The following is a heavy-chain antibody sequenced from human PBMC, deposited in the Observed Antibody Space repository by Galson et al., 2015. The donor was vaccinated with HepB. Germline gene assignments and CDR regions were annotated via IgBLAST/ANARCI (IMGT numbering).Heavy chain of an antibody. D-gene: IGHD2-2*01. V-gene: IGHV2-70*11. CDR3: ARTVRSNWAFDL. CDR1: AFSSGIS. Sequence: PALVKPTQTLTLTCTFSAFSSGISVSWIRQPPGKALEWLARIDWDDDKYYNTSLQTRLTISKGTSKNEVVLTMTNMDPVDSATYYCARTVRSNWAFDLWGQGTLVTVSS. J-gene: IGHJ4*02. CDR2: IDWDDDK.